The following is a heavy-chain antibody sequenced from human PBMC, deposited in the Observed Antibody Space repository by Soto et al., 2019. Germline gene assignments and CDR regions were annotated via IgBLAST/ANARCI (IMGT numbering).Heavy chain of an antibody. CDR1: GYSFTSYW. J-gene: IGHJ4*02. Sequence: GESLKISCKGSGYSFTSYWIGWVRQMPGKGLEWMGIIYPGDSDTRYSPSFQGQVTISADKSISTAYLQWSSLKASDTAMYYCARGSAPSFYILTGYPDYWGQGTLVTVSS. CDR3: ARGSAPSFYILTGYPDY. D-gene: IGHD3-9*01. CDR2: IYPGDSDT. V-gene: IGHV5-51*01.